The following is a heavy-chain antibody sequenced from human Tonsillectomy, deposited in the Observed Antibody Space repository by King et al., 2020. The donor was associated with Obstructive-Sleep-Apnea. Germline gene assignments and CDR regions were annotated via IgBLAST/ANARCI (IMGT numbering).Heavy chain of an antibody. CDR3: ARAPTITGTTSGGMDV. Sequence: DQLVQSGAEVKKPGSSVKVSCKASGGTFSSYAISWVRQAPGQGLEWMGGIIPILGIANYAQKFQGRVTITADKSTSTAYMELSSLRSEDTAVYYCARAPTITGTTSGGMDVWGQGTTVTVSS. V-gene: IGHV1-69*04. J-gene: IGHJ6*02. D-gene: IGHD1/OR15-1a*01. CDR2: IIPILGIA. CDR1: GGTFSSYA.